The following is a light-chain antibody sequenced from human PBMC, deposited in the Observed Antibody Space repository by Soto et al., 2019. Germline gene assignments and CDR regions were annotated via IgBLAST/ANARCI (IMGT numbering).Light chain of an antibody. CDR1: QSVSDNY. J-gene: IGKJ1*01. Sequence: EIVSTQSPGTLSLSPGERATLSCRASQSVSDNYLAWYQQKPGQAPRLVISDASSRTTGVPDRFSASGSGTDFTLTISRLEPEDFAVYYCQQYSRAPLTFGQGTKVDIK. CDR2: DAS. CDR3: QQYSRAPLT. V-gene: IGKV3-20*01.